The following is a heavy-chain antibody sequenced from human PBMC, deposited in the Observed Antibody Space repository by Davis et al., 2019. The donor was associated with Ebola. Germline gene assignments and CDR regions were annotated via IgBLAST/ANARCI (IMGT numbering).Heavy chain of an antibody. CDR1: GGSFSGYY. CDR3: ARSRLIAAAGLDY. D-gene: IGHD6-13*01. J-gene: IGHJ4*02. Sequence: MPSETLSLTCAVYGGSFSGYYWSWIRQPPGKGLEWIGEINHSGSTNYNPSLKSRVTISVDKSKNQFSLKLSSVTAADTAVYYCARSRLIAAAGLDYWGQGTLVTVSS. V-gene: IGHV4-34*01. CDR2: INHSGST.